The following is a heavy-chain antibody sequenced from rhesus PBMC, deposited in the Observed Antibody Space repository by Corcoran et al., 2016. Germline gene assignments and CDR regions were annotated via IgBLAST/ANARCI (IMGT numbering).Heavy chain of an antibody. Sequence: QVQLQESGPGLVKPSETLSLTCAVSGYSISSNYWSWIRQPPGQGLEWIGYMDVSSGSTYYNPSLKSRVTISTDTSKNQFSLMLSSVSAADTAVYYCASSPRGSYYSFDCWGQGVLVTVSS. CDR2: MDVSSGST. D-gene: IGHD3-16*01. V-gene: IGHV4-165*01. CDR1: GYSISSNY. J-gene: IGHJ4*01. CDR3: ASSPRGSYYSFDC.